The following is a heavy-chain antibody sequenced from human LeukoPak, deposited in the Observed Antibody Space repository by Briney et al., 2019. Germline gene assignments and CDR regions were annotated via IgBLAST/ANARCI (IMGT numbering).Heavy chain of an antibody. Sequence: ASVKVSCKASGYTFTGYYMHWVRQAPGQGLEWMGWINPNSGGTNYAQKFQGRVTMTRDTSISTAYMELSRLRSDDTAVYYCARGEDIVVVTAIPGFDYWGQGTLVTVSS. CDR3: ARGEDIVVVTAIPGFDY. CDR2: INPNSGGT. J-gene: IGHJ4*02. V-gene: IGHV1-2*02. CDR1: GYTFTGYY. D-gene: IGHD2-21*02.